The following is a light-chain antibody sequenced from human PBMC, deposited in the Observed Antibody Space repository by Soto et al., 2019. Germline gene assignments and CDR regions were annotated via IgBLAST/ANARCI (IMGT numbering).Light chain of an antibody. V-gene: IGLV1-40*01. CDR2: GNS. J-gene: IGLJ3*02. CDR3: QSYDSSLSGGV. CDR1: SSNIGAGYD. Sequence: QSVLTQPPSVSGAPGQRVTISCTGSSSNIGAGYDVHWYQQLPGTAPKLLIYGNSNRPSGVPDRFSGSKSVTSASLAITGLQAEDEADYYCQSYDSSLSGGVFGGGTKLTFL.